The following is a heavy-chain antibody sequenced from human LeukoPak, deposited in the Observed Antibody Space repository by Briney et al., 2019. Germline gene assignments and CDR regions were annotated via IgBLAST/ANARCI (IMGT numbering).Heavy chain of an antibody. D-gene: IGHD2-2*01. J-gene: IGHJ6*03. Sequence: PSETLPLTCTVSDDSISSSSYYWGWIRQPPGKGLDWIGTIYYSGSTYYNPSLRSRVTVSLDRSKNQFSLNLDSVTAADTAVYYCARHAGLSGGPYYYSSMAVWGKGTTVTGSS. V-gene: IGHV4-39*01. CDR2: IYYSGST. CDR1: DDSISSSSYY. CDR3: ARHAGLSGGPYYYSSMAV.